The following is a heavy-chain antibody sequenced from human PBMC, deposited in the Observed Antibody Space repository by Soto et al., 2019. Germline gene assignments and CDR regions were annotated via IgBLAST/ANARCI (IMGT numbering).Heavy chain of an antibody. Sequence: EVQLAESGGGLAQPGGSLRLSGAASGFTLSGYAMDWVRQAPGKGLEYVSGISSNGVGTYYANSVQGRFTISRDNSKNTVYLQMGSLRPEDMAVYYCARRARPDFDYMDVWGKGTTVTVSS. CDR2: ISSNGVGT. CDR3: ARRARPDFDYMDV. D-gene: IGHD6-6*01. V-gene: IGHV3-64*01. J-gene: IGHJ6*03. CDR1: GFTLSGYA.